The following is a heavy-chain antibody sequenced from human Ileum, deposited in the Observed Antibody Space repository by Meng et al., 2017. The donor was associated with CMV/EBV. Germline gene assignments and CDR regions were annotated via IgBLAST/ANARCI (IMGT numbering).Heavy chain of an antibody. D-gene: IGHD2-2*01. Sequence: GESLKISCAASGFTFSSDSMNWVRQAPGKGLEWVSAISSSSSYIYYADSVKGRFTISIDNAKNSPYLQMNSLRAEDTAVYYCAREDCSSTSCYLGYCYCVLDVWGQGTTVTVSS. J-gene: IGHJ6*02. CDR3: AREDCSSTSCYLGYCYCVLDV. V-gene: IGHV3-21*04. CDR2: ISSSSSYI. CDR1: GFTFSSDS.